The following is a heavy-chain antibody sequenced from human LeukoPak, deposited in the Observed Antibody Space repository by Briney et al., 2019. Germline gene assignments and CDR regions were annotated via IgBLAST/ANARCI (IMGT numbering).Heavy chain of an antibody. V-gene: IGHV7-4-1*02. CDR1: GYTFTSYA. CDR2: INTNTGNP. J-gene: IGHJ6*03. D-gene: IGHD6-25*01. Sequence: GASVKVSCKASGYTFTSYAMNWVRQAPGQGLEWMGWINTNTGNPTYAQGFTGRFVFSLDTSVSTAYLQISSLKAEDTAVYYCARAAATRYYYYYYMDVWGKGTTVTVSS. CDR3: ARAAATRYYYYYYMDV.